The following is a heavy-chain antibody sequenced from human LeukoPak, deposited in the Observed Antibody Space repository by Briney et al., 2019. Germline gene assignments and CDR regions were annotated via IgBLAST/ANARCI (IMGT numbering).Heavy chain of an antibody. CDR3: AKDPWYDILTGYHDY. V-gene: IGHV3-23*01. D-gene: IGHD3-9*01. J-gene: IGHJ4*02. CDR1: GFTFTSYA. CDR2: ISGSAGST. Sequence: GSLRLSCAASGFTFTSYAVSWVRQAPGKGLEWVSGISGSAGSTYFADSVKGRFTISRDNSKNTLYLQMNSLRAEDTAVYYCAKDPWYDILTGYHDYWGQGTLVTVSS.